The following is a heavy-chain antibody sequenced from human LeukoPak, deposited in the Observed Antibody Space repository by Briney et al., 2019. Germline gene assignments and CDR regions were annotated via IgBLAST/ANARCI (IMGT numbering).Heavy chain of an antibody. Sequence: GGSLRLSCAASGFTFSSYSMNWVRQAPEKGLEWVSSISSSSSYIYYADSVKGRFTISRDNAKNSLYLQMNSLRAEDTAVYYCARDMVWGHDIVVVPAALDAFDIWGQGTMVTVSS. J-gene: IGHJ3*02. V-gene: IGHV3-21*01. CDR2: ISSSSSYI. CDR1: GFTFSSYS. CDR3: ARDMVWGHDIVVVPAALDAFDI. D-gene: IGHD2-2*01.